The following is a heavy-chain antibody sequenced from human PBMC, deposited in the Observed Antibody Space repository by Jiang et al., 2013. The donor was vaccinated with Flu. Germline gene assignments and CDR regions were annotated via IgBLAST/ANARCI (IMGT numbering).Heavy chain of an antibody. D-gene: IGHD4-17*01. CDR3: ARLGAWDYGVIDP. CDR1: GGSISRYY. CDR2: FYYTGST. J-gene: IGHJ5*02. V-gene: IGHV4-59*08. Sequence: PGLVKPSETLSLTCTVSGGSISRYYWSWIRQPPGKGLEWIGYFYYTGSTNYNPSLKSRVTISVDTSKNQLSLRLSSVTAADTAVYYCARLGAWDYGVIDPWGQGTLVTVSS.